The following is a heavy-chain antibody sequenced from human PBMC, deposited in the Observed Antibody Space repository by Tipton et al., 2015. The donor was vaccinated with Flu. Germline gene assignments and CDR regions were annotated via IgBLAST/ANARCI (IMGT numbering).Heavy chain of an antibody. CDR3: TKGHQGGLSQIDY. CDR2: IKRISDGGTT. V-gene: IGHV3-15*01. J-gene: IGHJ4*02. D-gene: IGHD1-26*01. CDR1: GFPFTDAW. Sequence: VQLVQSGGGLVKPGGSLRLSCVLSGFPFTDAWMTWVRQAPGKGLEWLGRIKRISDGGTTEYAAPVKGGFSISKEYSTNTLFLQLNSLRIEDTAVYYCTKGHQGGLSQIDYWGQGSLVTVSS.